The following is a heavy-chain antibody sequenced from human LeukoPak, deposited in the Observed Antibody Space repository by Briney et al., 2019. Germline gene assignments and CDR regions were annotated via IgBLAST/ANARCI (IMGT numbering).Heavy chain of an antibody. V-gene: IGHV3-23*01. J-gene: IGHJ4*02. CDR3: AKDLLERRLYYFDY. Sequence: GGSLRLSCAASGFTFSSSAMNWVRQAPGKGLEWVSAISGSGGSTYYADSVRGRFTISRDNSKNTLYLQMNSLRAEDTAIYYCAKDLLERRLYYFDYWGQGTLVTVSS. CDR2: ISGSGGST. CDR1: GFTFSSSA. D-gene: IGHD1-1*01.